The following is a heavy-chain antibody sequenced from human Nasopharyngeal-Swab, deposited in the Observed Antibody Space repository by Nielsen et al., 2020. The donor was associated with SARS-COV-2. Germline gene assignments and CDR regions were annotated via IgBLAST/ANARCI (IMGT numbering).Heavy chain of an antibody. D-gene: IGHD6-13*01. J-gene: IGHJ4*02. V-gene: IGHV3-23*01. CDR1: GFTFSSYG. CDR2: ISGSGGST. CDR3: AKVDAAAASFDY. Sequence: GESLKISCAASGFTFSSYGMHWVRQAPGKGLEWVSAISGSGGSTYYADSVKGRFTISRDNSKNTLYLQMNSLRAEDTAVYYCAKVDAAAASFDYWGQGTLVTVSS.